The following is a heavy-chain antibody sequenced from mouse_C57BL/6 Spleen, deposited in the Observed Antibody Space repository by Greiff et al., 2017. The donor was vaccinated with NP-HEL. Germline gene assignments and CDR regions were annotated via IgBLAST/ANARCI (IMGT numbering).Heavy chain of an antibody. J-gene: IGHJ2*01. CDR1: GYTFTSYW. D-gene: IGHD1-1*01. CDR2: IDPSDSET. V-gene: IGHV1-52*01. CDR3: ARSYYYGSSPFDY. Sequence: VQLQQPGAELVRPGSSVKLSCKASGYTFTSYWMHWVKQRPIQGLEWIGNIDPSDSETHYNQKFKDKATLTVDKSSSTAYMQLSSLTSEDSAVYYCARSYYYGSSPFDYWGQGTTLTVSS.